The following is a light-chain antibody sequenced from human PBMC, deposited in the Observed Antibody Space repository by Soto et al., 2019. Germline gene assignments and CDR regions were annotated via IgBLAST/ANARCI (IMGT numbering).Light chain of an antibody. CDR1: SSDVGSYNL. CDR2: EGT. CDR3: CSYEYTRTFV. J-gene: IGLJ2*01. V-gene: IGLV2-23*03. Sequence: QSVLTQPASVSGSPGQSITISCTGTSSDVGSYNLVSWYQQHPGKAPQLMIYEGTKRPSGVSNRFSGSKSGNTASLTISGLQAEDEADYYCCSYEYTRTFVFGGGTKLTVL.